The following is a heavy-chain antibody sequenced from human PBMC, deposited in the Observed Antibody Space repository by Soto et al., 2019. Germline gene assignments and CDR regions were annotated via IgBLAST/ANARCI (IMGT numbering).Heavy chain of an antibody. Sequence: QVQLQESGPRLVKPSETLSLFCTVSGASISNYHWSWIRQSAGKGLEWIGRIAPSGTTYYNPSLNGRVPMSVYKSKTLFSLSMRSVTAADTAAYYCAIYRSAAGPSNWCDPWGQGTRVTVSS. V-gene: IGHV4-4*07. CDR3: AIYRSAAGPSNWCDP. D-gene: IGHD6-13*01. CDR1: GASISNYH. J-gene: IGHJ5*02. CDR2: IAPSGTT.